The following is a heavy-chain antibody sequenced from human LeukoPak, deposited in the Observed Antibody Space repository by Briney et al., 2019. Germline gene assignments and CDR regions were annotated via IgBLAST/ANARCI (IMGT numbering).Heavy chain of an antibody. D-gene: IGHD5-18*01. V-gene: IGHV3-21*01. J-gene: IGHJ4*02. CDR2: ISSSSSYI. CDR1: GFTFSGYA. CDR3: ARANGYSYGSKYYFDY. Sequence: GGSLRLSCAASGFTFSGYAMNWVRQAPGKGLEWVSSISSSSSYIYYADSVKGRFTISRDNAKNSLYLQMNSLRAEDTAVYYCARANGYSYGSKYYFDYWGQGTLVTVSS.